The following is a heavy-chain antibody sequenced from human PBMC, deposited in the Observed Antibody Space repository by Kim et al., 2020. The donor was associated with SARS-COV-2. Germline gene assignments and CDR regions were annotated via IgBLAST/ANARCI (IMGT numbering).Heavy chain of an antibody. J-gene: IGHJ5*02. CDR3: ARDLRRYFGNWFDP. V-gene: IGHV3-30*04. D-gene: IGHD1-20*01. CDR2: ISYDGSNK. CDR1: GFTFSSYA. Sequence: GGSLRLSCAASGFTFSSYAMHWVRQAPGKGLEWVAVISYDGSNKYYADSVKGRFTISRDNSKNTLYLQMNSLRAEDTAVYYCARDLRRYFGNWFDPWGQGTLVTVSS.